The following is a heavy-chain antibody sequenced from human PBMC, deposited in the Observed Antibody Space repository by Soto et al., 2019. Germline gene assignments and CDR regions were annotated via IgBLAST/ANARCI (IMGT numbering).Heavy chain of an antibody. Sequence: QVQLQESGPGLVRPSQTLSLTCTVSGASIISLDYYWTWIRQPPGKGLEWIGHIYHTGATYYNPSLGRRVVLSVDTPTNNFSLKLGFVTAADTAVFYCARGVFVSLVRGVMGENWFDPWGQGTLATVSS. CDR3: ARGVFVSLVRGVMGENWFDP. D-gene: IGHD3-10*01. CDR2: IYHTGAT. J-gene: IGHJ5*02. V-gene: IGHV4-30-4*01. CDR1: GASIISLDYY.